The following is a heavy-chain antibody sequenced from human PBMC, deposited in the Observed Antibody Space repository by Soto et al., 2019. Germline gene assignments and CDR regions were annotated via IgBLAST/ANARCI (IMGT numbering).Heavy chain of an antibody. J-gene: IGHJ4*02. V-gene: IGHV3-15*07. Sequence: EVQQVESGGGVVKPGGSLRLSCAASGFTFKNAWMNWVRQAPGKGLEWVGRIKSETDGGTTDYAAPVKGRFTISRDDSKSTLFLQMNSLKTEDTGVYYCAAMKTYWGQGTPVTVSS. CDR2: IKSETDGGTT. D-gene: IGHD3-16*01. CDR3: AAMKTY. CDR1: GFTFKNAW.